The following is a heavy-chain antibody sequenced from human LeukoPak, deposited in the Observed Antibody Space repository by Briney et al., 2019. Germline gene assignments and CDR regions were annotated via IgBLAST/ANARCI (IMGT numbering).Heavy chain of an antibody. CDR1: GGSISSSSYY. D-gene: IGHD5-18*01. Sequence: PSETLSLTCTVSGGSISSSSYYWGWIRQPPGKGLEWIGSIYYSGSTYYNPSLKSRVTISVDTSKNQFSLKLSSVTAADTAVYYCARKGRGRYGYFDYWGQGTLVTVSS. V-gene: IGHV4-39*07. CDR2: IYYSGST. CDR3: ARKGRGRYGYFDY. J-gene: IGHJ4*02.